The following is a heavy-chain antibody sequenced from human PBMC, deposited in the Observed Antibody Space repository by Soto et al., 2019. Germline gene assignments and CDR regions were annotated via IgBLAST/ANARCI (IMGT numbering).Heavy chain of an antibody. D-gene: IGHD3-22*01. J-gene: IGHJ4*02. CDR3: EKDCDYYDSSGSFDY. CDR2: ISGSGGST. Sequence: GGAMRLACTASGVTFSSYAMSGVRKATGKGLEWVSAISGSGGSTYYADSVKGRFTISRDNAKNTLYLQMNSLRAEDTAVYYCEKDCDYYDSSGSFDYWGQGTLVTVSS. CDR1: GVTFSSYA. V-gene: IGHV3-23*01.